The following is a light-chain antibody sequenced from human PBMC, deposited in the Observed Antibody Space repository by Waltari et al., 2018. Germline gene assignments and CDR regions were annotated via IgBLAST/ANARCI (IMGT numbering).Light chain of an antibody. Sequence: DIVLTQSPDSLAVSLGERATIDCWSSQSLFFGASGKNYLAWYQQKPGQPPKVLISWASTREAGVPERISGSGSGAHFTLTVDSLQAEDVAVYYCQQYSSSPITFGQGTRLEI. J-gene: IGKJ5*01. CDR3: QQYSSSPIT. CDR2: WAS. V-gene: IGKV4-1*01. CDR1: QSLFFGASGKNY.